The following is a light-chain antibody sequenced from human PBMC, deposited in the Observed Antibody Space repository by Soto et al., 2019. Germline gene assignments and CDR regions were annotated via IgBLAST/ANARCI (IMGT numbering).Light chain of an antibody. Sequence: SYELTQPSSVSVSPGQTARITCSGDVLAKKYARWFQQKPGQAPVLVIYKDSERPSGIPERFSGSSSGTTVTLTISGAQVEDEADYYCYSAADNNLRGVVFGGGTKLTVL. V-gene: IGLV3-27*01. CDR1: VLAKKY. CDR2: KDS. J-gene: IGLJ2*01. CDR3: YSAADNNLRGVV.